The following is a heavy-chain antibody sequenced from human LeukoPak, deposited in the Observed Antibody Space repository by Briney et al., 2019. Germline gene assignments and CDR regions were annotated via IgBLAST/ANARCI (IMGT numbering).Heavy chain of an antibody. J-gene: IGHJ4*02. CDR2: IKSKTDGGTT. V-gene: IGHV3-15*01. CDR3: TTDRAIAVRPLFDF. CDR1: GFTFTNAW. Sequence: GGSLRLSCAASGFTFTNAWMGWVRQAPGKGLEWVGRIKSKTDGGTTEYAAPVKGRFTISRDDSKNTLYLQMNSLKIEDTGVYYCTTDRAIAVRPLFDFWGQGTLVSVSS. D-gene: IGHD6-6*01.